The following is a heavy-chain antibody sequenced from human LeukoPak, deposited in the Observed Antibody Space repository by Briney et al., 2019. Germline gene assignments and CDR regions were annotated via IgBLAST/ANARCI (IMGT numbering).Heavy chain of an antibody. V-gene: IGHV3-11*04. Sequence: GGSLRLSCAATGFTFSDYYMSWLRQAPGKGLEWISYISSSGSADYYADSVQGRFTVSRDNAKSPLYLQMNSLRAEDTAVYYCARTQKYYDLWSGMNWGQGTLVTVSS. CDR1: GFTFSDYY. CDR3: ARTQKYYDLWSGMN. J-gene: IGHJ4*02. CDR2: ISSSGSAD. D-gene: IGHD3-3*01.